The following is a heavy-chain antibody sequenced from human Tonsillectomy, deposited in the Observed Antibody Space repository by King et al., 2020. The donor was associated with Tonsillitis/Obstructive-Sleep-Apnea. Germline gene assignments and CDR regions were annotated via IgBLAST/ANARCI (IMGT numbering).Heavy chain of an antibody. D-gene: IGHD3-10*01. J-gene: IGHJ5*02. Sequence: QLVQSGAEVKKPGASVKVSCKASGYTFTTYDINWVRQATGQGLEWMGWMNPNSGNTGDAQKFQGRVTMTRNTSISTAYMELNSLRSEDTAVYYCARRKMVRGVIVWFDPWGQGTLVTVSS. CDR1: GYTFTTYD. V-gene: IGHV1-8*01. CDR3: ARRKMVRGVIVWFDP. CDR2: MNPNSGNT.